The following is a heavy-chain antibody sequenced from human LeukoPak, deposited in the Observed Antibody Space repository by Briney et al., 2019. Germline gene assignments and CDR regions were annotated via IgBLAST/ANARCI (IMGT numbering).Heavy chain of an antibody. D-gene: IGHD5-12*01. Sequence: GGSLRLSCVGSGFTFRSYGMHWVRQAPGKGLEWVAFIRHDGSKKFYADSVKGRFTISRDNSQNTLYLQVDSLRVDDTAVYYCAKDSPPTSEWLPDYWGQGTLVTISS. J-gene: IGHJ4*02. CDR3: AKDSPPTSEWLPDY. CDR1: GFTFRSYG. V-gene: IGHV3-30*02. CDR2: IRHDGSKK.